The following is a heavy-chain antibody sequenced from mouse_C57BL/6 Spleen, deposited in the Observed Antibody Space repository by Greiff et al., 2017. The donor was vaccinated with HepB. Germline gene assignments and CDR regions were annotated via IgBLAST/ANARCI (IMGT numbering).Heavy chain of an antibody. V-gene: IGHV1-72*01. Sequence: QVQLQQPGAELVKPGASVKLSCKASGYTFTSYWMHWVKQRPGRGLEWIGRIDPNSGGTKYNEKFKSTAKLTGDKPSSTAYRQLSSMTAEDSADYYGERDERDEGRPFDYWGQGTTLTVSS. J-gene: IGHJ2*01. CDR2: IDPNSGGT. CDR1: GYTFTSYW. CDR3: ERDERDEGRPFDY. D-gene: IGHD3-2*02.